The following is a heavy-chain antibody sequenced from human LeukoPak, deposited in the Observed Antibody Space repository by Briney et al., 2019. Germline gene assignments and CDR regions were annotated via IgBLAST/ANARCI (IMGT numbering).Heavy chain of an antibody. Sequence: GVLRPSCAASGFTFSNWGMHWVRQAPGKGLEWVAIISLDGGNKYYADSVKGRFTISRDNSKNTMYLQMNSLRGEDTAVYYCAKAAYDFWSGYSSGSMDVWGQGTTVTVSS. CDR2: ISLDGGNK. CDR1: GFTFSNWG. CDR3: AKAAYDFWSGYSSGSMDV. D-gene: IGHD3-3*01. V-gene: IGHV3-30*18. J-gene: IGHJ6*02.